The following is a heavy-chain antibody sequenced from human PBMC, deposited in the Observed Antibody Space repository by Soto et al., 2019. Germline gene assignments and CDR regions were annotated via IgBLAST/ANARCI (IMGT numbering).Heavy chain of an antibody. CDR2: ISAYNGNT. CDR1: GYTFTSYG. J-gene: IGHJ6*02. CDR3: ALGGTNYYYYYGMDV. V-gene: IGHV1-18*01. D-gene: IGHD1-7*01. Sequence: ASVKVSCKASGYTFTSYGISWVRQAPGQGLEWMGWISAYNGNTNYAQKLQGRVTMTTDTSTSTAYMELRSLRSDDTAVYYCALGGTNYYYYYGMDVWGQGTTVTVSS.